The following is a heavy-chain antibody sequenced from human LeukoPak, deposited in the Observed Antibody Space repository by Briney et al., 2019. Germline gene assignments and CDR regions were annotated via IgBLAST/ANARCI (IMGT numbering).Heavy chain of an antibody. V-gene: IGHV3-30*04. Sequence: GGSLRLSCAASGFTFSSYAMHWVRQAPGKGLEWVAVISYDGSNKYYADSVKGRFTISRDNSKNTLYLQMNSLRAEDTAVYYCARGFRACSGGSCYSGIFDYWGQGTLVTVSS. CDR3: ARGFRACSGGSCYSGIFDY. J-gene: IGHJ4*02. CDR2: ISYDGSNK. CDR1: GFTFSSYA. D-gene: IGHD2-15*01.